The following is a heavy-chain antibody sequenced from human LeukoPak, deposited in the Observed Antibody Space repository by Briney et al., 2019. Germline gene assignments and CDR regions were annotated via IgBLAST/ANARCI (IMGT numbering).Heavy chain of an antibody. V-gene: IGHV4-34*01. Sequence: PSETLSLTCAVYGGSFSGYYWSWIRQPPGKGLEWIGEINHSGSTNYNPSLKSRVTISVDTSKNQFSLKLSSVTAADTAVYYCARRLAAAGRVDYWGQGTLVTVSS. J-gene: IGHJ4*02. CDR3: ARRLAAAGRVDY. CDR1: GGSFSGYY. CDR2: INHSGST. D-gene: IGHD6-13*01.